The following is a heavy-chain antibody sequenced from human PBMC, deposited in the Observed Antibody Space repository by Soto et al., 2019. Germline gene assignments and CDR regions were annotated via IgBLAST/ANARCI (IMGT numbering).Heavy chain of an antibody. J-gene: IGHJ6*02. Sequence: QVQLVQSGAEVKKPGASVKASCKASGFTFTSYDINWVRQATGQGLEWMGWMNPNSVNTGYAQKLLCRVIMTRNTSISTAYMELRSLRSETPAVCYRAREKTSCGMDVWGQLTTVSVSS. CDR3: AREKTSCGMDV. V-gene: IGHV1-8*01. CDR1: GFTFTSYD. CDR2: MNPNSVNT.